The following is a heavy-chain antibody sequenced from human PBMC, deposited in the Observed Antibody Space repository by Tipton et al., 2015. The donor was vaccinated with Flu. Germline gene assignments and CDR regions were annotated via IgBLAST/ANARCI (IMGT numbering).Heavy chain of an antibody. CDR3: ARGADILTYFDY. Sequence: TLSLTCAVSGDSIRNDYFWGWIRQPPGKGLEWIATIHRSGSTKYNPSLKSRVTISVDTSKNQFSLKLSSVTAADTAVYYCARGADILTYFDYWGQGTLVTVSS. CDR2: IHRSGST. J-gene: IGHJ4*02. CDR1: GDSIRNDYF. V-gene: IGHV4-38-2*01. D-gene: IGHD3-9*01.